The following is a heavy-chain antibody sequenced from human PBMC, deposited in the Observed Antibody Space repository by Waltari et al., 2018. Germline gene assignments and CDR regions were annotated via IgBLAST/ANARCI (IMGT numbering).Heavy chain of an antibody. CDR3: AKPFYNWDDPLVS. D-gene: IGHD1-20*01. CDR2: ITISDPT. V-gene: IGHV3-23*01. Sequence: EVQLLESGGELVQAGGSLRLSCRVSGFTFNRFAITWVRGAPGAGLQWVAAITISDPTFHADSVKVRFTISRDASKDTVYLQMNSLRADDTALYYCAKPFYNWDDPLVSWGQGTQVTVSS. CDR1: GFTFNRFA. J-gene: IGHJ5*02.